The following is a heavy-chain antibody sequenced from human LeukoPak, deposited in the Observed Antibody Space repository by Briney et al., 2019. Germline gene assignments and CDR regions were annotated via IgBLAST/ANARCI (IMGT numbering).Heavy chain of an antibody. CDR2: IKQDGSEK. V-gene: IGHV3-7*01. J-gene: IGHJ6*03. Sequence: GGSLRLSCAASGFTFSSYWMSWVRQAPGKGLEWVANIKQDGSEKYYVDSVKGRFTISRDNAKNSLYLQMNSLRAEDTAVYYCAREGYCSSTSCSPYGSYYYYMDVWGKGTTVTVSS. D-gene: IGHD2-2*01. CDR3: AREGYCSSTSCSPYGSYYYYMDV. CDR1: GFTFSSYW.